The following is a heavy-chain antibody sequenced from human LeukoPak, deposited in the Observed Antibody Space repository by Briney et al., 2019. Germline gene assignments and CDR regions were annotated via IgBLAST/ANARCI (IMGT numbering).Heavy chain of an antibody. J-gene: IGHJ4*02. CDR3: ARGPYSSLNPFDY. CDR1: GGSISGSY. Sequence: SETLSLTCIVSGGSISGSYWSWIRQPPGKGLEWIGYVYYRGNTNYNPSLKSRVTISVDMSKNQFSLKLSSVTAADTAVYYCARGPYSSLNPFDYWGQGTLVTVSS. CDR2: VYYRGNT. V-gene: IGHV4-59*01. D-gene: IGHD6-13*01.